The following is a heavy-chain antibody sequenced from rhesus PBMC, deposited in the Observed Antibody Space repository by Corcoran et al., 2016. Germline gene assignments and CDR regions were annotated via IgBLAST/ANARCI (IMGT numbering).Heavy chain of an antibody. CDR2: INGNSEEP. J-gene: IGHJ6*01. V-gene: IGHV4-80*01. CDR1: GASISSNW. CDR3: ASYGYNWNYGLDS. Sequence: QVQLQESGPGLVKPSETLSLTCPVSGASISSNWWSWIRQPPGRGLEWSGEINGNSEEPTYNPSLKSRVTISNDAAKKQFCLKLSSVTAADTAVYYCASYGYNWNYGLDSWGQGVVVTVSS. D-gene: IGHD1-26*01.